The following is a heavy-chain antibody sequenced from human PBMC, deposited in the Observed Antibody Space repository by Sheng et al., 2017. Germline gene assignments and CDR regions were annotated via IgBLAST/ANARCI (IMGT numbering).Heavy chain of an antibody. Sequence: QVQLVQSGAEVKKPGSSVKVSCKASGGTFSSYAISWVRQAPGQGLEWMGGIIPIFGTANYAQKFQGRVTITADESTSTAYMELSSLRSEDTAVYYCARVVRGATVVTPNFDYWGQGTLVTV. CDR1: GGTFSSYA. CDR3: ARVVRGATVVTPNFDY. D-gene: IGHD4-17*01. J-gene: IGHJ4*02. CDR2: IIPIFGTA. V-gene: IGHV1-69*01.